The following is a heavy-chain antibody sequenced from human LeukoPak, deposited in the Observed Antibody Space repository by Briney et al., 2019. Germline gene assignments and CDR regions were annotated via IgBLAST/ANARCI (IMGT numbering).Heavy chain of an antibody. CDR2: ISGSGGST. V-gene: IGHV3-23*01. J-gene: IGHJ4*02. CDR3: AKDRTLQLELRGY. CDR1: GFTFSSYT. Sequence: GGSLRLSCAASGFTFSSYTMSWVRQAPGKGLEWVSAISGSGGSTYYADSVKGRFTISRDNSKNTLYLQMNSLRAEDTAVYYCAKDRTLQLELRGYWGQGTLVTVSS. D-gene: IGHD1-7*01.